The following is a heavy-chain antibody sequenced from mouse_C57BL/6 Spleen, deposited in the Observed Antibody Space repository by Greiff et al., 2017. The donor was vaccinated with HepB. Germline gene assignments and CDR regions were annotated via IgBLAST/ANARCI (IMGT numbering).Heavy chain of an antibody. J-gene: IGHJ2*01. Sequence: QVQLKESGAELVRPGSSVKLSCKASGYTFTSYWMHWVKQRPIQGLEWIGNIDPSDSETHYNQKFKDKATLTVDKSSSTAYMQRSSLTSEDSAVYYCARADYYSDYWGQGTTLTVSS. CDR3: ARADYYSDY. CDR1: GYTFTSYW. V-gene: IGHV1-52*01. CDR2: IDPSDSET.